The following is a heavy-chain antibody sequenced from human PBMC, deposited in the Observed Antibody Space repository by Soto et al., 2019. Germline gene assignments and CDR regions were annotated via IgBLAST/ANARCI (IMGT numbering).Heavy chain of an antibody. V-gene: IGHV1-18*01. J-gene: IGHJ4*02. CDR1: GYTFTSYG. D-gene: IGHD3-9*01. CDR2: ISAYNGNT. Sequence: QVQLVESGAEVKKPGASVKVSCKASGYTFTSYGISWVRQAPGQGLEWMGWISAYNGNTNYAQKLQGRVTMTTDTSTSTAYMELRSLRSDDTAVYYCARTFYDILTGFPYYFDYWGQGTLVTVSS. CDR3: ARTFYDILTGFPYYFDY.